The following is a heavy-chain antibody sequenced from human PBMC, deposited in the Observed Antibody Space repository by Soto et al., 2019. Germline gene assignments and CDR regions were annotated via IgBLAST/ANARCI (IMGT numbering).Heavy chain of an antibody. D-gene: IGHD2-2*01. Sequence: EVQLVESGGALVQPGGSLRLSCAASGFSFSTYWMTWVRQAPGKGLEWVASIKQDGSEKNYVDSVKGRFTISRDNAKNSLYLQMNSLRGEDTAVYYCARPKYCNSDRCFWGQWGQGTLVTVSS. CDR3: ARPKYCNSDRCFWGQ. V-gene: IGHV3-7*03. CDR1: GFSFSTYW. J-gene: IGHJ4*02. CDR2: IKQDGSEK.